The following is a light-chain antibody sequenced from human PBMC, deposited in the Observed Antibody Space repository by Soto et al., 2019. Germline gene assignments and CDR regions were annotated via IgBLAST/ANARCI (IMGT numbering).Light chain of an antibody. V-gene: IGLV2-14*01. J-gene: IGLJ3*02. Sequence: QSALTQPASVSESPGQSITISCTGTSSDIGDYNYVSWYQQYPGKFPKLVIYDVSHRPSGVSNRFSGSKSGNTASLTISGLQAEDEADYYCSSSTTTTSLVVFGGGTKLTVL. CDR3: SSSTTTTSLVV. CDR2: DVS. CDR1: SSDIGDYNY.